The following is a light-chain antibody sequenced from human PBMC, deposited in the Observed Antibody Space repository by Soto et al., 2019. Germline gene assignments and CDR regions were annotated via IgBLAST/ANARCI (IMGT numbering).Light chain of an antibody. Sequence: DIQMTQSPSSLSASVGDRVTITCRASQSITTYLNWYQQKPGKAPKLLIYAASNSQSGVPSRFSGSGSGTDFTLTISSLQPEDFATYYCQQSYSTPYTFGQGTELEIK. V-gene: IGKV1-39*01. CDR2: AAS. CDR1: QSITTY. CDR3: QQSYSTPYT. J-gene: IGKJ2*01.